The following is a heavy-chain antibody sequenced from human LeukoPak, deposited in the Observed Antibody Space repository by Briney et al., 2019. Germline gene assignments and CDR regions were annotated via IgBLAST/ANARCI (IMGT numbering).Heavy chain of an antibody. V-gene: IGHV3-23*01. CDR3: AKTSTITNFPWENWFDS. CDR2: IAGSSVAAGRSST. J-gene: IGHJ5*01. Sequence: GGSLRLSCATSGFSFSSYAMSWVRQAPGKGLEWVSAIAGSSVAAGRSSTYYADSVTGRFTISRDNSKNTLYLQINSLRADDTAVYYCAKTSTITNFPWENWFDSWGQGTLVTVSS. D-gene: IGHD3-3*01. CDR1: GFSFSSYA.